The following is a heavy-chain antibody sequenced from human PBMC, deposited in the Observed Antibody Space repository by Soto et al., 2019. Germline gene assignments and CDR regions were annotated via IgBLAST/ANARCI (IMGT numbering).Heavy chain of an antibody. D-gene: IGHD2-15*01. CDR2: IWYDGSNK. J-gene: IGHJ6*02. CDR1: GFTFSSYA. V-gene: IGHV3-33*01. CDR3: AGDPGGNCYFCMDV. Sequence: QVQLVESGGGVVQPGRSLRLSCAASGFTFSSYAMHWVRQAPGKGLEWVAVIWYDGSNKYYADSVKGRFTISRDNSKNTLYLQMNSLSAEDTAVYYCAGDPGGNCYFCMDVWGQGTTVTVSS.